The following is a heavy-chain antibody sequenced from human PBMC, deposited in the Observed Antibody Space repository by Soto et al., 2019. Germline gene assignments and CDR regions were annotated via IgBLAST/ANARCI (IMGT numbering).Heavy chain of an antibody. D-gene: IGHD3-3*01. CDR2: IIPIFGTA. V-gene: IGHV1-69*12. J-gene: IGHJ5*02. CDR1: GGTFSSYA. CDR3: ARVTFGPPTHFTIFDWFDP. Sequence: QVQLVQSGAEVKKPGSSVKVSCKASGGTFSSYAISWVRQAPGQGLEWMGGIIPIFGTANYAQKFQGRVTITADESTSTAYMELSSLRSEDTAVYYCARVTFGPPTHFTIFDWFDPWGQGTLVTVSS.